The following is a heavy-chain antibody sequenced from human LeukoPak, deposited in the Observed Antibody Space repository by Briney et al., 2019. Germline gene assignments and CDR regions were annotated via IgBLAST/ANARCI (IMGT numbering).Heavy chain of an antibody. CDR3: ARETGYCSGGSCYSSWFDP. V-gene: IGHV4-34*01. CDR2: INHSGST. CDR1: GGSFSGYY. J-gene: IGHJ5*02. D-gene: IGHD2-15*01. Sequence: SETLSLTCAVSGGSFSGYYWSWIRQPPGKGLEWIGEINHSGSTNYNPSLKSRVPISVDTSKNQFSLKLSSVTAADTAVYYCARETGYCSGGSCYSSWFDPWGQGTLVTVSS.